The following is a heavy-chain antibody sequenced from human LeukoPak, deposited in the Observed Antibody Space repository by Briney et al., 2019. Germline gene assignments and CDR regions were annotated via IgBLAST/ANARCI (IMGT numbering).Heavy chain of an antibody. Sequence: SETLSLTCAVYGGSFSGYYWSWIRQPPGKGLEWIGEINHSGSTNYNPSLKSRVTISVDTSKNQFSLKLSSVTAADTAVYYCARVGSYYYDSSGYLDYWGQGTLVTVSS. D-gene: IGHD3-22*01. CDR3: ARVGSYYYDSSGYLDY. J-gene: IGHJ4*02. CDR1: GGSFSGYY. CDR2: INHSGST. V-gene: IGHV4-34*01.